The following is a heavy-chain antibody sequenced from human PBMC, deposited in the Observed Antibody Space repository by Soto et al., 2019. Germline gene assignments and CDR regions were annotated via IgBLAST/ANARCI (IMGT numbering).Heavy chain of an antibody. CDR1: GVSINSGGYY. V-gene: IGHV4-31*03. CDR2: IDYTGHT. J-gene: IGHJ3*02. D-gene: IGHD1-1*01. Sequence: QVQLQESGPGLVKPSQTLSLTCSVSGVSINSGGYYWSWIRHHPGKGLEWIGYIDYTGHTFYNPSLKSRVAMSLDTSKNQSSLKLSSVTAADTAVYYCARGSQLERDALDIWGQGTMVTVSS. CDR3: ARGSQLERDALDI.